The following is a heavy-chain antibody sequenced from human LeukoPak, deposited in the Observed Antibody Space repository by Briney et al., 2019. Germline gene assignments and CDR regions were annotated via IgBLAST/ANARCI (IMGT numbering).Heavy chain of an antibody. CDR1: GFTFSDYY. CDR2: ISSSGSSI. D-gene: IGHD3-3*01. Sequence: PGGSLRLSCAASGFTFSDYYMNWIRQAPGKGLEWVSYISSSGSSIYYADSVKGRFTSSRDNAKNSLYLQMNSLRAEDTAVYYCARAPGRVVIPNWFDPWGQGTLVTVSS. J-gene: IGHJ5*02. V-gene: IGHV3-11*04. CDR3: ARAPGRVVIPNWFDP.